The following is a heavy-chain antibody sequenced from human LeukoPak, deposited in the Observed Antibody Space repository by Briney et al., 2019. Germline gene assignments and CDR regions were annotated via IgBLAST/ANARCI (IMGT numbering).Heavy chain of an antibody. CDR3: ATISGSFEYLDY. CDR2: ISASGGVT. V-gene: IGHV3-23*01. Sequence: GGSLRLSCAASGFTFSSYAMGWVRQAPGKGLEWVSGISASGGVTYSAESVRGRFTISRDNSKNTLYLQMNSLRVDDTAAYYCATISGSFEYLDYWGQGTLVTVSS. D-gene: IGHD1-26*01. J-gene: IGHJ4*02. CDR1: GFTFSSYA.